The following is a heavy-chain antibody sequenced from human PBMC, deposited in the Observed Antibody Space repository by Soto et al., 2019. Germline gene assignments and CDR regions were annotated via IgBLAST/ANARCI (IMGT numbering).Heavy chain of an antibody. J-gene: IGHJ6*02. D-gene: IGHD3-10*01. CDR2: IYYSGST. CDR1: GGSISSYY. V-gene: IGHV4-59*12. Sequence: TSETLSLTCTVSGGSISSYYWSWIRQPPGKGLEWIGYIYYSGSTNYNPSLKSRVTISVDTSKNQVSLKLSSVTAADTAVYYCARVSGIYYYGMDVWGQGTTVTVSS. CDR3: ARVSGIYYYGMDV.